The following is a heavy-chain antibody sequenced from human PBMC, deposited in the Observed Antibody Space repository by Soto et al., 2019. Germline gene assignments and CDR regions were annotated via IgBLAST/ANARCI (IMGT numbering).Heavy chain of an antibody. Sequence: SETLSLTCTVSGVSISSCGYYWSWIRQHPGKGLEWIGYIYYSGNTYYNPSLKSRVAISVDTSKNQFSLKLSSVTAADTAVYYCARAPGDYYDSSGSLYFDYWGQGTLVTVSS. CDR2: IYYSGNT. CDR1: GVSISSCGYY. V-gene: IGHV4-31*03. J-gene: IGHJ4*02. CDR3: ARAPGDYYDSSGSLYFDY. D-gene: IGHD3-22*01.